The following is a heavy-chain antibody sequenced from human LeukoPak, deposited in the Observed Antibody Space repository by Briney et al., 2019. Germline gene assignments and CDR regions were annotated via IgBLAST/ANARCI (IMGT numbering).Heavy chain of an antibody. CDR2: INGDGRNI. J-gene: IGHJ6*02. CDR1: GFTFSSYW. Sequence: GGSLRLPCVASGFTFSSYWMHWVRQAPRKGLVWVSRINGDGRNINYADSVRGRFTISRDNAKNTLYLQMNTLRVEDTAVYYCTRDLMDYDVSTGLHHYYMDVWGQGTTVTVSS. D-gene: IGHD3-9*01. V-gene: IGHV3-74*01. CDR3: TRDLMDYDVSTGLHHYYMDV.